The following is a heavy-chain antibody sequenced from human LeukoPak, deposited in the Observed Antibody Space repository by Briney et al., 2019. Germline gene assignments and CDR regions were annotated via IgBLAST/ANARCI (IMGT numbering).Heavy chain of an antibody. V-gene: IGHV4-38-2*01. J-gene: IGHJ4*02. D-gene: IGHD2-2*01. CDR3: ARSLSTAGIDF. CDR1: GYSINTGRY. CDR2: VYHSGTT. Sequence: KPSETLSLTCAVSGYSINTGRYWGWIRQPPGKRLEWIGSVYHSGTTFYNPSLKSRLTISVDTSKNQFSLNLRSVTAADTAVYYCARSLSTAGIDFWGQGTLVTVSS.